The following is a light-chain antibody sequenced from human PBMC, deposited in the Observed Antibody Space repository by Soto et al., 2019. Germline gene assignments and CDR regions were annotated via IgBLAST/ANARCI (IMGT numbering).Light chain of an antibody. CDR2: GAS. Sequence: DRVTITCRASQSISIYLNWYQLKPGKAPNLLMYGASYLKSGVPTRFSGSGSGTDFTLTISSLQQEDFAINYCQQTYTTHEITFGQGTRLEIK. J-gene: IGKJ5*01. CDR3: QQTYTTHEIT. V-gene: IGKV1-39*01. CDR1: QSISIY.